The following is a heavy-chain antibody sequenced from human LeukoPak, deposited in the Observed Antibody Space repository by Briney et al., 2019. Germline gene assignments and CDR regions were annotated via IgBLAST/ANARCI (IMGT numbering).Heavy chain of an antibody. CDR3: AKVPPGYDTSDPIDS. D-gene: IGHD3-22*01. J-gene: IGHJ4*02. CDR2: ISGSGRTT. Sequence: GGSLRLSCAGSGFTFSNNAMSWVRQAPGKGLEWVSVISGSGRTTFYADSVEGRFTISRDSSKSTLYLQMNGLRPEDTAVYYCAKVPPGYDTSDPIDSWGQGTLVTVSS. V-gene: IGHV3-23*01. CDR1: GFTFSNNA.